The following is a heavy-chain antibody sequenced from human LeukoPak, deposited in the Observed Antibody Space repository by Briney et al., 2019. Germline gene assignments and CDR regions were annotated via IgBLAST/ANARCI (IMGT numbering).Heavy chain of an antibody. CDR2: IYPGDSDT. D-gene: IGHD2/OR15-2a*01. V-gene: IGHV5-51*01. CDR3: ARYYCSGTTCHGIFDF. Sequence: GESLKISCEGSGYTFTNSWIGWVRQMPGRGLEYMGIIYPGDSDTRYNPSFQGQVTFSAEKSISTAYLQWNSLKASDTAMYFCARYYCSGTTCHGIFDFWGQGTLVTVSS. J-gene: IGHJ4*02. CDR1: GYTFTNSW.